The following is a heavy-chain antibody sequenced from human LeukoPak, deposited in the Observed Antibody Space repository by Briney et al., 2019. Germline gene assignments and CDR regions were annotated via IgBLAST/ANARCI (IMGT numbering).Heavy chain of an antibody. Sequence: PGGSLRLSCVASGFTFSTFAMNWVRQAPGKGLEWVSVIYSGGSTYYADSVKGRFTISRDNSKNTLYLQMNSLRAEDTAVYYCARDWYYDSSGYYYTRDAFDIWGQGAMVTVSS. CDR3: ARDWYYDSSGYYYTRDAFDI. CDR1: GFTFSTFA. V-gene: IGHV3-66*01. CDR2: IYSGGST. J-gene: IGHJ3*02. D-gene: IGHD3-22*01.